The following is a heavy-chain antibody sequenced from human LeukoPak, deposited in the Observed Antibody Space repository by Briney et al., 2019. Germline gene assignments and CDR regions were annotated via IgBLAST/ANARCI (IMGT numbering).Heavy chain of an antibody. D-gene: IGHD1-26*01. CDR3: TRGLSGTHNAFDL. V-gene: IGHV3-74*01. CDR1: GFSFGNYF. CDR2: INPDGSTI. J-gene: IGHJ3*01. Sequence: PGGSLRLSCAASGFSFGNYFMHWVRQAPGKGLIWVSRINPDGSTIYYADSVKGRFTISRDNVGSSLYLEMNSLSVEDTALYYCTRGLSGTHNAFDLWGQGTQVTVSS.